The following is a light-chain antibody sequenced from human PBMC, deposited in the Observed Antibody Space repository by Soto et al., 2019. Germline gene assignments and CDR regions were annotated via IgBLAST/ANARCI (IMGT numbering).Light chain of an antibody. Sequence: DIQMTQSPSILSASVGDRVTITCRASQSISSWLAWYQQKPGKAPNLLIHKASHLESGVPSRFSGSGSGTEFTLTISSLQPGDFATYYCQQCNSYPYTFGQGTRLEIK. CDR1: QSISSW. CDR3: QQCNSYPYT. V-gene: IGKV1-5*03. J-gene: IGKJ2*01. CDR2: KAS.